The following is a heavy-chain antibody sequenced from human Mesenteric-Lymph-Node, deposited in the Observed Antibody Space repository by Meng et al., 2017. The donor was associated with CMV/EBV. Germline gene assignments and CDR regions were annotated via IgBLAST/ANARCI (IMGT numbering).Heavy chain of an antibody. CDR1: GSISSSNW. J-gene: IGHJ4*02. CDR3: ARDYYGSGSYSFYFDY. V-gene: IGHV4-4*02. Sequence: GSISSSNWWSWVRQPPGKGLEWIGEIYHSGTTNYNPSLKSRVTISVDKSKNQFSLKLSSVTAADTAVYYCARDYYGSGSYSFYFDYWGQGTLVTVSS. CDR2: IYHSGTT. D-gene: IGHD3-10*01.